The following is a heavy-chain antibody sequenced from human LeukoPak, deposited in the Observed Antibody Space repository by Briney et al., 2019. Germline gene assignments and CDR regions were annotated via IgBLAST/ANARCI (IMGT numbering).Heavy chain of an antibody. J-gene: IGHJ4*02. CDR3: ARRRPVIIGAYVFVY. CDR1: GRPFSTYY. Sequence: SETLSLTCSVSGRPFSTYYWRWLRQPPGKGLEWLGYIYYSGSNNYNTSLKRRVTIPEETFKNHSSLKLTSVTAADPAGFSFARRRPVIIGAYVFVYWGEGTLGT. V-gene: IGHV4-59*01. CDR2: IYYSGSN. D-gene: IGHD3-10*01.